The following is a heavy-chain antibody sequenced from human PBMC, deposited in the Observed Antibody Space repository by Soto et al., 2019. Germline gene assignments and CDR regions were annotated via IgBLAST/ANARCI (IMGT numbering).Heavy chain of an antibody. CDR1: GFTFSRDW. J-gene: IGHJ6*02. V-gene: IGHV3-7*03. CDR3: ARYGFANGLDL. CDR2: MRPDESEK. Sequence: GGSLRLSCTLSGFTFSRDWMTWVRQAPGKGLEWVANMRPDESEKYYVDSVRGRFTISRDGAEDSLHLQMDSLRAEDTALYYCARYGFANGLDLWGQGTTVTVSS. D-gene: IGHD3-10*01.